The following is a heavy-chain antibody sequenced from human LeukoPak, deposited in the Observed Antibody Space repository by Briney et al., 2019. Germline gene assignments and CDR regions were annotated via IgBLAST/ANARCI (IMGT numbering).Heavy chain of an antibody. V-gene: IGHV3-64*01. D-gene: IGHD5-12*01. Sequence: GGSLRLSCAASGFTFSSYAVHWVRQAPGKGLEYVSGISTDGHTTQYANSVKGRFTASRDNSKNTLYLQMNSLRAEDTAVYYCARGPSGYHNTGGQGTLVTVSS. CDR2: ISTDGHTT. CDR1: GFTFSSYA. J-gene: IGHJ4*02. CDR3: ARGPSGYHNT.